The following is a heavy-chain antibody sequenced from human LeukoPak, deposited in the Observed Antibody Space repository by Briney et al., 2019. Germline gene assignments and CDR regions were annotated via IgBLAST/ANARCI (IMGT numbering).Heavy chain of an antibody. Sequence: PSETLSLTCAVYGGSFSGHYWTWIRQAPGKGLEWIGESTHTGSTNYNPSFKSRVTISVDTSKNQFSLKLTSVSAADTAVYHCARGRTGAAALDFWGPGTLVTVSS. V-gene: IGHV4-34*01. J-gene: IGHJ4*02. CDR2: STHTGST. CDR1: GGSFSGHY. CDR3: ARGRTGAAALDF. D-gene: IGHD2-2*01.